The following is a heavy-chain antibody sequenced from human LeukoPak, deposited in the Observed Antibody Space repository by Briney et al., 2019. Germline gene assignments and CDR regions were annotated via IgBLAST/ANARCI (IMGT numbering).Heavy chain of an antibody. J-gene: IGHJ4*02. CDR2: ISSSGSTI. V-gene: IGHV3-48*01. CDR1: GFAFSIYH. Sequence: PGGSLRLSCAASGFAFSIYHMNWVRQAPGKGLEWLSYISSSGSTIYYADSVKGRFTISRDNAKNSLYLQMNSLRAEDTAVYYCARDYDSFDYWGQGTLVTVSS. D-gene: IGHD5-12*01. CDR3: ARDYDSFDY.